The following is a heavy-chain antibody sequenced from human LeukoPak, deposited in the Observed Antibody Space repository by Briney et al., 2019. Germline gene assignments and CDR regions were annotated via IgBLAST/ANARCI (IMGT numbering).Heavy chain of an antibody. D-gene: IGHD2-2*01. CDR1: GFTFSNYA. J-gene: IGHJ6*02. Sequence: GGSLRLSCAASGFTFSNYAMNWVRQAPGKGLEWVSAVSDTGDSTYYADSVKGRFTISRDNSKNTLYLQMNSLRVEDTAVYYCAKRGDCSSTSCYTHGYYYYGMDVWGQGTTVTVSS. V-gene: IGHV3-23*01. CDR3: AKRGDCSSTSCYTHGYYYYGMDV. CDR2: VSDTGDST.